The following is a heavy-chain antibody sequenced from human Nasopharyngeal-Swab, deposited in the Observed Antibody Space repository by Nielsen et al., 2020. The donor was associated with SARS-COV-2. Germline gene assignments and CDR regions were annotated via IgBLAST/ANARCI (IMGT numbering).Heavy chain of an antibody. D-gene: IGHD6-6*01. CDR3: ARLKRQSSPLDY. V-gene: IGHV4-59*01. Sequence: GSLRLSCTVSGGSISSYYLSWIRQPPGKGLEWIGSIYYSGSTNYNPSLKSRVTISVDTSKNQFSLKLSSVTAADTAVYYCARLKRQSSPLDYWGHGTLVTVSS. CDR2: IYYSGST. J-gene: IGHJ4*01. CDR1: GGSISSYY.